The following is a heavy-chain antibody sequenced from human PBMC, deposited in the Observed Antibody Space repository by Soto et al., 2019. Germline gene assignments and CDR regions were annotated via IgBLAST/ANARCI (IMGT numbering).Heavy chain of an antibody. Sequence: EVQLLESGGGLVQPGGSLRLACAASGFSFSSYAMVWVRQAPGKGLEWVSVISARGGSSYFADSVKGRFTISRDNSKKVLSLEMNSLRAEDTATYFCAKGSIKYSASVDHWGQGILVLVSS. CDR1: GFSFSSYA. CDR3: AKGSIKYSASVDH. J-gene: IGHJ4*02. D-gene: IGHD5-12*01. CDR2: ISARGGSS. V-gene: IGHV3-23*01.